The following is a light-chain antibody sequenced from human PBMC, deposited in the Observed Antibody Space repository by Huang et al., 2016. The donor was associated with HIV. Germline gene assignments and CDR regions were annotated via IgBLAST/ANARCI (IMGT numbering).Light chain of an antibody. CDR1: QSFSNN. CDR2: GAS. CDR3: QQYNNWPGT. J-gene: IGKJ1*01. Sequence: EIVMTQSPATLSVSPGERATLSCWDSQSFSNNLAWYQQKPGQAPRLLIYGASTRSTCIPARFSGSGSGTEFTRTIISLQSEDFAVYYCQQYNNWPGTFGQGTKVEIK. V-gene: IGKV3-15*01.